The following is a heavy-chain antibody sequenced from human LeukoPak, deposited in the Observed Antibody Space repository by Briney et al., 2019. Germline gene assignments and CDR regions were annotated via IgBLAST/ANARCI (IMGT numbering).Heavy chain of an antibody. D-gene: IGHD2-2*01. CDR2: ISESGSST. V-gene: IGHV3-23*01. J-gene: IGHJ4*02. Sequence: GGSLRLSCAASGFTFSTFVMTWVRQAPGKGLEWISAISESGSSTYYADSVKGRFSISRDNSKNTLCLQMNSLRAEDTAVYYCARGSPASVWGQGALVTVSS. CDR3: ARGSPASV. CDR1: GFTFSTFV.